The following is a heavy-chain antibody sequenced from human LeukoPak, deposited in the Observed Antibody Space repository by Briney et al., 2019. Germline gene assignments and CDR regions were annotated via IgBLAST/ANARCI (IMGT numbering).Heavy chain of an antibody. V-gene: IGHV1-46*01. CDR3: AKEKQQPHYYYYMDV. J-gene: IGHJ6*03. D-gene: IGHD6-13*01. Sequence: ASVKVSCKASGYTFTSFYMHWVRQAPGQGLEWMGIINPSGGSTSYAQKFQGRVTMTRDTSTSTVYMELSSLRSEDTAVYYCAKEKQQPHYYYYMDVWGKGTTVTVSS. CDR1: GYTFTSFY. CDR2: INPSGGST.